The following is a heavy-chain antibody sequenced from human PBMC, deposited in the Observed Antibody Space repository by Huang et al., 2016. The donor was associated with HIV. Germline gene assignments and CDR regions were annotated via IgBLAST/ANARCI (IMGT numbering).Heavy chain of an antibody. CDR2: ISYDGSEK. J-gene: IGHJ4*02. V-gene: IGHV3-30*18. CDR3: VKDQGHTFMVRYHFDF. Sequence: QVQLVESGGGVVQPGRSLRLSCAASGFTFSTYGRHWVRQAPGKGLEWVTVISYDGSEKYYADSVKGRFTSSRDNSNNTLYLQMNSLRADDTAVYYCVKDQGHTFMVRYHFDFWGQGTLVTVSS. CDR1: GFTFSTYG. D-gene: IGHD3-10*01.